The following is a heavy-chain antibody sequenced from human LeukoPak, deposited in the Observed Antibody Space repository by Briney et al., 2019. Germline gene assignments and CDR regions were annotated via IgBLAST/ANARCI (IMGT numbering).Heavy chain of an antibody. J-gene: IGHJ3*02. D-gene: IGHD2-8*01. Sequence: SETLSLTCTVSGASISSSSYYWGWIRQSPGKGLEWIGSIYYSGSTYFNPSLKSRVTISVDTSKNQFSLKLSSVTAADTAVYYCARLLKIYAFDIWGQGTMVTVSS. CDR1: GASISSSSYY. V-gene: IGHV4-39*01. CDR2: IYYSGST. CDR3: ARLLKIYAFDI.